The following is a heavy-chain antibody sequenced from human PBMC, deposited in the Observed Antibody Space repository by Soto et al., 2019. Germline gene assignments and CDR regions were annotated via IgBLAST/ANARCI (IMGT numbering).Heavy chain of an antibody. CDR1: GFTFSSYG. Sequence: QVQLVESGGGVVQPGRSLRLSCVASGFTFSSYGMHWVRQAPGKGLEWVAIISYDGSNTYYADSVKGRFTISRDNSKNTLYLQMNSLRAEDPSGYYCAKEGGRSGSYYSSSSYDFDYWGQGTRVTVSS. D-gene: IGHD1-26*01. V-gene: IGHV3-30*18. J-gene: IGHJ4*02. CDR3: AKEGGRSGSYYSSSSYDFDY. CDR2: ISYDGSNT.